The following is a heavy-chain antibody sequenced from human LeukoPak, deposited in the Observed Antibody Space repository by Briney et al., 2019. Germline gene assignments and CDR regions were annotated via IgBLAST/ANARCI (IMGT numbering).Heavy chain of an antibody. CDR1: GGSISSSSYY. CDR3: ARDPRDSYNLFDY. Sequence: PSETLSLTCTVSGGSISSSSYYWGWIRQPPGKGLEWIGSIYYSGSTYYNPSLKSRVTISVDTSKNQFSLKLSSVTAADTAVYYCARDPRDSYNLFDYWGQGTLVTVSS. D-gene: IGHD5-24*01. J-gene: IGHJ4*02. CDR2: IYYSGST. V-gene: IGHV4-39*07.